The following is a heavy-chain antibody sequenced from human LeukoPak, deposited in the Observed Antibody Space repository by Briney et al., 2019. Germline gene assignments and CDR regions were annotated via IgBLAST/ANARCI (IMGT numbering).Heavy chain of an antibody. CDR3: AGAVATTSFFDY. D-gene: IGHD5-12*01. CDR1: GDSVSSNSAA. CDR2: TYFRSKWYS. V-gene: IGHV6-1*01. J-gene: IGHJ4*02. Sequence: PSQTLSLTCAISGDSVSSNSAAWNWIRQSPSRGLEWLGRTYFRSKWYSDYAVSVKSRITINPDTSKNQFSLQLSSVPPEDTAVYYCAGAVATTSFFDYWGQGTLVTVSS.